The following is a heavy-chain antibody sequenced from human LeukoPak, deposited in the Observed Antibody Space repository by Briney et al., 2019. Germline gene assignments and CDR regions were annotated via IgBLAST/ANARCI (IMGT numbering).Heavy chain of an antibody. V-gene: IGHV3-23*01. CDR2: TSGSGDGT. J-gene: IGHJ5*02. Sequence: PGGSLRLPCAASGFTFSSYAMRWVRQAPGKGLEWVSATSGSGDGTFYADSVKGRFSISRDNSKNTLYLQMNSLRAEDTAVYYCAKDLGGVALGRFDPWGQGTLVTVSS. CDR3: AKDLGGVALGRFDP. CDR1: GFTFSSYA. D-gene: IGHD3-3*01.